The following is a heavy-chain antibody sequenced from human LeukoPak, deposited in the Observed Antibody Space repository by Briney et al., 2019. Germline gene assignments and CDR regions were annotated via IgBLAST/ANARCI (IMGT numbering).Heavy chain of an antibody. D-gene: IGHD3-10*01. J-gene: IGHJ4*02. Sequence: GESLKISCKGSGYSFTSYWISWVRQMPGKGLEWMGRIDPSDSYTNYSPSFQGHVTISADKSISTAYLQWGSLKASDTAMYYCAGYGSGRRSYYFDYWGQGTLVTVSS. V-gene: IGHV5-10-1*01. CDR3: AGYGSGRRSYYFDY. CDR2: IDPSDSYT. CDR1: GYSFTSYW.